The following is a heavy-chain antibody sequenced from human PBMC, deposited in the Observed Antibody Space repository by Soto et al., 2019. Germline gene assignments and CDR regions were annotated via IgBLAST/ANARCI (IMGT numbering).Heavy chain of an antibody. CDR3: NKYSGTLSAPAA. D-gene: IGHD1-26*01. CDR1: GYTFSDTA. CDR2: VASKPEGYTT. J-gene: IGHJ5*02. V-gene: IGHV3-73*01. Sequence: GGSLRLSCAASGYTFSDTAIDWVRQAPGKGLEWVGRVASKPEGYTTTYGASVKGRFTISRDESQNTAYLQMNSLKTEDTAVYYCNKYSGTLSAPAALGPGTLVTVSS.